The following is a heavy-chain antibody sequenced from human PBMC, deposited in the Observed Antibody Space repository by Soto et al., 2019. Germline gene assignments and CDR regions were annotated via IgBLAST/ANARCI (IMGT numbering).Heavy chain of an antibody. V-gene: IGHV4-34*01. CDR1: GGSFSGYY. J-gene: IGHJ4*02. D-gene: IGHD2-2*01. CDR2: INHSGRT. Sequence: SETLSLTCAGYGGSFSGYYWSWIRQPPGKGLEWIGEINHSGRTNYNPSLKSRVTISVDTSKNQFSLKLSSVTAADTAVYYCARAIPIVVVPAYYYYFDYWGQGTLVTVSS. CDR3: ARAIPIVVVPAYYYYFDY.